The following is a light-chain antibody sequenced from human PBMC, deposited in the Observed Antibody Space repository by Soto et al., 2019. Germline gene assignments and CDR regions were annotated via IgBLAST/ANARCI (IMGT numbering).Light chain of an antibody. J-gene: IGKJ2*01. V-gene: IGKV3-15*01. Sequence: ETLMTQSPATVSLSPGEIATFSCMASYIISSNLSWYQQKPGQTPILLISGASTRATGISARFSGSGSGTEFTLTVSSLQSEDFAFYYCQHYNYFPYTFGQGTKVDIK. CDR2: GAS. CDR1: YIISSN. CDR3: QHYNYFPYT.